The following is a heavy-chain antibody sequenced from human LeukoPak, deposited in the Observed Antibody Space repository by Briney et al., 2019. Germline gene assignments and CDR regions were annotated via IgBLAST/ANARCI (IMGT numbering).Heavy chain of an antibody. Sequence: GASVKVSCKASGGTFTSYTISRVTQARGKGGECLGRIIPILAIAHYAQTFQGRVTITADKSTSTAYMELSSLRSEDTAVYYCARGAAAAPDDYWGQGTLVTVSS. D-gene: IGHD6-13*01. CDR3: ARGAAAAPDDY. J-gene: IGHJ4*02. CDR2: IIPILAIA. V-gene: IGHV1-69*02. CDR1: GGTFTSYT.